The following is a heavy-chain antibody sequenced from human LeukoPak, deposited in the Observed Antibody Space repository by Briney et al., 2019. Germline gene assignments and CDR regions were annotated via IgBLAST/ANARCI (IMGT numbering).Heavy chain of an antibody. CDR1: GYTFTSYA. V-gene: IGHV7-4-1*02. CDR3: ARGLGIAAAGNFDP. J-gene: IGHJ5*02. CDR2: INTNTGNP. Sequence: GASVKVSCKASGYTFTSYAMNWVRQAPGQGLEWMGWINTNTGNPTYAQGFTGRFDFSLDTSVSTAYLQISSLKAEDTAVYYCARGLGIAAAGNFDPWGQGTLVTVSS. D-gene: IGHD6-13*01.